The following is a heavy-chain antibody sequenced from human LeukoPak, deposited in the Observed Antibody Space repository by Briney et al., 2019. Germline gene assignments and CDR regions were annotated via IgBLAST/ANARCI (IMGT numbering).Heavy chain of an antibody. CDR2: IYYSGST. V-gene: IGHV4-59*12. CDR1: GGSISSYY. J-gene: IGHJ6*03. CDR3: ARDKGGLGRGYYYMDV. D-gene: IGHD3/OR15-3a*01. Sequence: SETLSLTCSVSGGSISSYYWSWIRQSPGKGLEWIGYIYYSGSTNYNPSLKSRVTISLDTSKNQFSLKLSSVTAADTAVYYCARDKGGLGRGYYYMDVWGKGTTVTVSS.